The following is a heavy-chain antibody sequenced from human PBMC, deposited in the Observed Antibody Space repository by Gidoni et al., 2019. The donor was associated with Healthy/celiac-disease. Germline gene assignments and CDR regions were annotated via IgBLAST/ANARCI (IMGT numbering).Heavy chain of an antibody. D-gene: IGHD2-15*01. CDR3: AREAAPDCSGGSCYSGHFDY. CDR2: IWYDGSNK. CDR1: GFTFSSFG. Sequence: QVPLVESGGGVVQPGRSLRLSCAASGFTFSSFGMPWVRQAPGKGLEWVALIWYDGSNKYDADAGKGRFTMSRDNSKNTLYLQMNSLRAEDTAVYYCAREAAPDCSGGSCYSGHFDYWGQGTLVTVSS. J-gene: IGHJ4*02. V-gene: IGHV3-33*01.